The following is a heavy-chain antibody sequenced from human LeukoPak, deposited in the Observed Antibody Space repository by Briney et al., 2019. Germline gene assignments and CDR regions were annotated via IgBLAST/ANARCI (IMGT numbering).Heavy chain of an antibody. CDR2: ISSSSSYI. D-gene: IGHD4-17*01. V-gene: IGHV3-21*01. J-gene: IGHJ4*02. CDR3: ASEDYGGYVFGH. Sequence: GGSLRLSCSASGFTFNCYIMNWGRQAPGKGLEWVSCISSSSSYIYYADSMKGRFTISRDNAKNSLSLQMDSPRAEDTAVYYCASEDYGGYVFGHWGQGTLVTVSS. CDR1: GFTFNCYI.